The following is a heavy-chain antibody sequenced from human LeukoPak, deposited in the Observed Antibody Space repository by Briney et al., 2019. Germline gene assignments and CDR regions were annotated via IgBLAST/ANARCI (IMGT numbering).Heavy chain of an antibody. CDR1: GYTFTSYD. CDR2: VNPNSGNT. Sequence: GASVKVSCRASGYTFTSYDINWVRQATGQGLEWMGWVNPNSGNTGYAQKFQGRVTITRNTSISAAYMELSSLRSEDTAVYYCARGLFVGRGSYPPGYWGQGTLVTVSS. V-gene: IGHV1-8*03. J-gene: IGHJ4*02. CDR3: ARGLFVGRGSYPPGY. D-gene: IGHD3-16*02.